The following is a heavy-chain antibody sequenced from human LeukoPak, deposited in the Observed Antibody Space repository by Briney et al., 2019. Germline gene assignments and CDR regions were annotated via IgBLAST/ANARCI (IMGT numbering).Heavy chain of an antibody. CDR2: IYYSGST. CDR3: ARESDAGYSSGWFTYYYYGMDV. Sequence: PSETLSLTCTVSGGSISSSSYYWGWIRQPPGKGLEWIGSIYYSGSTNYNRSLKSRVTISVDTSKNQFSLKLSSVTAADTAVYYCARESDAGYSSGWFTYYYYGMDVWGQGTTVTVSS. D-gene: IGHD6-19*01. J-gene: IGHJ6*02. CDR1: GGSISSSSYY. V-gene: IGHV4-39*07.